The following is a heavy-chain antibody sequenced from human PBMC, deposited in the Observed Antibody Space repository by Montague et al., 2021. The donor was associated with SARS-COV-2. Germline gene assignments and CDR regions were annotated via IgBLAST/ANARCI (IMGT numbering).Heavy chain of an antibody. Sequence: SLRLSCAASGFTFSSYSMNWVRQAPGKGLEWVSSISSSSSYIYYADSVKGRFTISRDNAKNSLYLQVNSLRAEDTAVYYCARDHYDILTGYYYWGRGTLVTVSS. J-gene: IGHJ4*02. CDR3: ARDHYDILTGYYY. D-gene: IGHD3-9*01. V-gene: IGHV3-21*01. CDR1: GFTFSSYS. CDR2: ISSSSSYI.